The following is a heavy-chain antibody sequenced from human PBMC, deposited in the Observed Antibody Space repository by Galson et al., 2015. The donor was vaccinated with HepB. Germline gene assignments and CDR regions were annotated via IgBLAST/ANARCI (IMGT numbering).Heavy chain of an antibody. CDR3: ARSIVGSTHHDAFDI. CDR2: IFPGDSDT. CDR1: GYSFTSYW. Sequence: QSGAEVKKPGESLKISCKGSGYSFTSYWIGWVRQMPGQGLEWMGMIFPGDSDTRYRPPFQGQVTMSVDKSLSTAYLQWSSLKASDTAMYYCARSIVGSTHHDAFDIWGQGTMVTVSS. V-gene: IGHV5-51*01. J-gene: IGHJ3*02. D-gene: IGHD1-26*01.